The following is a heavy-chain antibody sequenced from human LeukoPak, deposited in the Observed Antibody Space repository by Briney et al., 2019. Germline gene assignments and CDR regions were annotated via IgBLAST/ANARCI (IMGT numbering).Heavy chain of an antibody. D-gene: IGHD5-24*01. J-gene: IGHJ6*02. CDR2: IYYSGST. V-gene: IGHV4-61*01. Sequence: SETLSLTCTVSGGSFSSGSYYWSWIRQPPGKGLEWIGYIYYSGSTNYNPSLKNRVSMSVDTSKNQFSLKLSSVTAADTAVYYCARVEMNYYYGMDVWGQGTTVTVSS. CDR3: ARVEMNYYYGMDV. CDR1: GGSFSSGSYY.